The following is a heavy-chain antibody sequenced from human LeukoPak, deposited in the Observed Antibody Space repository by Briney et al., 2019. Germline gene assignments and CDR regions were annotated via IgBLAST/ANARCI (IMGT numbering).Heavy chain of an antibody. CDR3: ARQAVNIVVVPVGIDY. J-gene: IGHJ4*02. CDR2: IYYSGST. D-gene: IGHD2-2*01. CDR1: GGSISSGGYY. Sequence: SETLSLTCTVSGGSISSGGYYWGWIRQHPGKGLEWIGYIYYSGSTYYNPSLKSRVTISVDTSKNQFSLKLSSVTAADTAVYYCARQAVNIVVVPVGIDYWGQGTLVTVSS. V-gene: IGHV4-31*03.